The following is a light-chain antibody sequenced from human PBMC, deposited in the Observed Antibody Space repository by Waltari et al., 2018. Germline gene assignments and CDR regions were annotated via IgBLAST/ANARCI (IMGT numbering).Light chain of an antibody. CDR1: SNDVGSYNL. CDR2: EDT. CDR3: CSYGGFTTWV. J-gene: IGLJ2*01. Sequence: QSALTQPASVSGSPGQSITISCTGTSNDVGSYNLVSWFQQHPDKAPKLIIYEDTKRPSGIFARFSGSKAGNTASLTISGLQAEDEADYWCCSYGGFTTWVFGGGTKLTV. V-gene: IGLV2-23*01.